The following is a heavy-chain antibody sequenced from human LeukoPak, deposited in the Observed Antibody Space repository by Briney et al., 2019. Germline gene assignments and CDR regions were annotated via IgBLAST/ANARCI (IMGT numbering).Heavy chain of an antibody. CDR3: ARQGATAGYNWFDT. Sequence: GESLKISCKGSGYSFTTHWIGWVRQMPGKGLEWMGIIYPGDSDPRYSPSFQGQVTISADKSISTAYLQWSSLKASDSAMYYCARQGATAGYNWFDTWGQGTLVSVSS. CDR1: GYSFTTHW. J-gene: IGHJ5*02. V-gene: IGHV5-51*01. D-gene: IGHD1-26*01. CDR2: IYPGDSDP.